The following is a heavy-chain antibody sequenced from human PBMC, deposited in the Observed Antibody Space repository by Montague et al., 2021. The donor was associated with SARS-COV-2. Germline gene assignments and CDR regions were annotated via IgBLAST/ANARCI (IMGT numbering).Heavy chain of an antibody. Sequence: SETLSLTCTVSGGSVGGYFWSWIWQPPGEGLERIGFNSDRGRSNCNHSLSSRVAISIDTANNRFSLNLGSVTVADTAVYYCARAYRLQYMEVTGMRYDYYGMDIWGQGTTVTVSS. CDR1: GGSVGGYF. CDR2: NSDRGRS. CDR3: ARAYRLQYMEVTGMRYDYYGMDI. V-gene: IGHV4-59*02. D-gene: IGHD4-11*01. J-gene: IGHJ6*02.